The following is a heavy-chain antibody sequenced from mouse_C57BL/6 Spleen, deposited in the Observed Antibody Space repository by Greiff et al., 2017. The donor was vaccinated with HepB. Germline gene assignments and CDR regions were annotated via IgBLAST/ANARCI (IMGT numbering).Heavy chain of an antibody. Sequence: LVKPGASVKISCKASGYAFSSSWMNWVKQRPGKGLEWIGRIYPGDGDTNYNGKFKGKATLTADKSSSTAYMQLSSLTSEDSAVYFCARGGTHWGQGTLVTVSA. CDR3: ARGGTH. V-gene: IGHV1-82*01. CDR1: GYAFSSSW. D-gene: IGHD3-3*01. CDR2: IYPGDGDT. J-gene: IGHJ3*01.